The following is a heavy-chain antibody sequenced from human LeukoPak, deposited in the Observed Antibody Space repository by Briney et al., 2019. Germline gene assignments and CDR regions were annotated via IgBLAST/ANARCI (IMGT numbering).Heavy chain of an antibody. Sequence: GGSLRLSCAASGFTLSSHWIGWVRQMPGKGLEWMGIIYPGDSDTRYSPSFQGQVTISADKSISTAYLQWSSLKASDTAMYYCARRHDILTGYYNHWGQGTLVTVSS. J-gene: IGHJ5*02. CDR1: GFTLSSHW. V-gene: IGHV5-51*01. CDR3: ARRHDILTGYYNH. CDR2: IYPGDSDT. D-gene: IGHD3-9*01.